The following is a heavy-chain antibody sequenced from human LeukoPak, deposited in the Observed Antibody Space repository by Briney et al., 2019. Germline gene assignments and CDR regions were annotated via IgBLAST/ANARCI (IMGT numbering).Heavy chain of an antibody. J-gene: IGHJ4*02. CDR2: INHSGST. D-gene: IGHD5-18*01. CDR3: ARRLRGYSYGYMGYYFDY. CDR1: GGSFSGYY. V-gene: IGHV4-34*01. Sequence: SETLSLTCAVYGGSFSGYYWSWIRQPPGKGLEWIGEINHSGSTNYNPSLKSRVTISVDTSKNQFSLKLSSVTAADMAVYYCARRLRGYSYGYMGYYFDYWGQGTLVTVSS.